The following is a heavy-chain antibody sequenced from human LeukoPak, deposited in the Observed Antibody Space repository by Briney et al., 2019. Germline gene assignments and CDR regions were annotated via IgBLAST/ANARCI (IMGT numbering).Heavy chain of an antibody. D-gene: IGHD6-13*01. J-gene: IGHJ4*02. CDR2: MSGSGGST. CDR3: AKTRPLDSSSWSHGDY. V-gene: IGHV3-23*02. CDR1: GFTFSSYV. Sequence: GGSLRLSCAASGFTFSSYVMSWVRQAPGKGLEWVSGMSGSGGSTYYGDSVKGRFTISRDNSKNTLYLQMNSLRAEDTAVYYCAKTRPLDSSSWSHGDYWGQGTLVTVSS.